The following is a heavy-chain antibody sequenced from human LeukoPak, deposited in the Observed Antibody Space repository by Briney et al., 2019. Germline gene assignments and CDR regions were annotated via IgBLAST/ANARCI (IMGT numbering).Heavy chain of an antibody. J-gene: IGHJ4*02. CDR3: ASTSSPGYSSGWFGEVDY. D-gene: IGHD6-19*01. Sequence: GGSLRLSCAASGFTFSSYSMNWVRQAPGRGLEWVSYISGSSRPIYYADSVKGRFTISRDNAKNSLYLQMNSLRAEDTAVYYCASTSSPGYSSGWFGEVDYWGQGTLVTVSS. CDR2: ISGSSRPI. V-gene: IGHV3-48*01. CDR1: GFTFSSYS.